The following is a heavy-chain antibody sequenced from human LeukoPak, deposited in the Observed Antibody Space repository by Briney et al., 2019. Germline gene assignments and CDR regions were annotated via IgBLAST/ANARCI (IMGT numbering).Heavy chain of an antibody. CDR3: AKDGYYDTLYYFDY. Sequence: QTGGSLRLSCAASGFTFSSYAMSRVRQAPGKGLEWVSAISGSGGSTYYADSVKGRFTISRDNSKNTLYLQMNSLRAEDTAVYYCAKDGYYDTLYYFDYWGQGTLVTVSS. CDR1: GFTFSSYA. CDR2: ISGSGGST. V-gene: IGHV3-23*01. J-gene: IGHJ4*02. D-gene: IGHD3-22*01.